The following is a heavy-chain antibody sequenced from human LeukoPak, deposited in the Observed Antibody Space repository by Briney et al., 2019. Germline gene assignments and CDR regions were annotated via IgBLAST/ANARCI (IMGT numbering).Heavy chain of an antibody. J-gene: IGHJ4*02. CDR1: GFTFSSYA. V-gene: IGHV3-23*01. D-gene: IGHD2-2*01. Sequence: GGSLRLSCAASGFTFSSYAMSWVRQAPGKGLEWVSAISGSGGSTYYADSVKGRFTISRDNSKNTLYLQMNSLRAEDTAVYYCARDRAGGYCSNTHCHYYFDLWGQGTLVTVSS. CDR2: ISGSGGST. CDR3: ARDRAGGYCSNTHCHYYFDL.